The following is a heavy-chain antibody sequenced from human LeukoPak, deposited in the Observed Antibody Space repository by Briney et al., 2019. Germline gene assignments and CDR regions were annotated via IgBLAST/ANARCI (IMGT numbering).Heavy chain of an antibody. D-gene: IGHD6-13*01. Sequence: SETLSLTCAVYGGSFSGYYWNWIRQPPGKGLEWIGEINHSGSTNYNPSLKSRVTISVDTSKNQFSLKLSSVTAADTAVYYCARHNLLGVSSWLHYFDYWGQGTLVTVSS. CDR2: INHSGST. J-gene: IGHJ4*02. CDR3: ARHNLLGVSSWLHYFDY. CDR1: GGSFSGYY. V-gene: IGHV4-34*01.